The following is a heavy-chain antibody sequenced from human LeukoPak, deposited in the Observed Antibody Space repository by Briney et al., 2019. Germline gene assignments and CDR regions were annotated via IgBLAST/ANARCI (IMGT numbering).Heavy chain of an antibody. Sequence: GGSLRLSCAASGFTFSNYGMSWVRQAPGKGLEWVGRIKSKTEGGTTDYAAPVKGRFTISRDDSKNTLYLQMNSLKTEDTAMYYCATDLYGDYPSLNYWGQGTLVTVSS. D-gene: IGHD4-17*01. V-gene: IGHV3-15*01. CDR3: ATDLYGDYPSLNY. CDR1: GFTFSNYG. CDR2: IKSKTEGGTT. J-gene: IGHJ4*02.